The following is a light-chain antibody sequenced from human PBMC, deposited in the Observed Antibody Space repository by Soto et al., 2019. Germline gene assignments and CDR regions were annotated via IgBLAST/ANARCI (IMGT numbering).Light chain of an antibody. CDR3: QQRSNWIT. J-gene: IGKJ5*01. CDR1: QSVSRN. V-gene: IGKV3-11*01. Sequence: EIVLTQSPGTLSLSPGERATLSCRASQSVSRNLAWYQQKPGQAPRLLIYGASTRATGIPARFSGSGSGTDFTLTISSLEPEDFAVYYCQQRSNWITFGQGTRLEIK. CDR2: GAS.